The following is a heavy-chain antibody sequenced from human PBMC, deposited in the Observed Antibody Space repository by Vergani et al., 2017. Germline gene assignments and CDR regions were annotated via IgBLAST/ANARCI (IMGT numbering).Heavy chain of an antibody. D-gene: IGHD6-13*01. CDR1: GYTFTSYD. CDR2: MNPNSGNT. J-gene: IGHJ4*02. Sequence: QVQLVQSGAEVKKPGASVKVSCKASGYTFTSYDINWVRQATGQGLEWMGWMNPNSGNTGYAQKFQGWVTMTRDTSISTAYMELSRLRSDDTAVYYCATGPISAAPLYWGQGTLVTVSS. CDR3: ATGPISAAPLY. V-gene: IGHV1-8*01.